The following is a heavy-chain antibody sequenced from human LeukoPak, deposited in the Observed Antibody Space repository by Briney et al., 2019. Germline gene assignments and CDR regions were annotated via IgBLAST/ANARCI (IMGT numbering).Heavy chain of an antibody. V-gene: IGHV1-8*03. J-gene: IGHJ1*01. CDR3: AGGPSSSWYEY. Sequence: ASVKVSCKASGYTFTSYDINWVRQATGQGLEWMGWMNPNSGNTGYAQKFQGRVTITRNTSISTAYMELSSLRSEDTAVYYCAGGPSSSWYEYWGQGTLVTVSS. D-gene: IGHD6-13*01. CDR1: GYTFTSYD. CDR2: MNPNSGNT.